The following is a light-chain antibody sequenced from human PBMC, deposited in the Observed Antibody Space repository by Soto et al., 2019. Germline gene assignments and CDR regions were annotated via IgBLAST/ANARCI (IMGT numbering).Light chain of an antibody. CDR3: QQRIT. Sequence: DIQMTQSPSSLSASVGDRVTITCQASQDISNYLNWYQQKPGKAPKLLIYDASNLETGVPSRFSGSGSGTDFTFTISSLQPEDIATYYCQQRITFGPGTKVDIK. CDR2: DAS. J-gene: IGKJ3*01. V-gene: IGKV1-33*01. CDR1: QDISNY.